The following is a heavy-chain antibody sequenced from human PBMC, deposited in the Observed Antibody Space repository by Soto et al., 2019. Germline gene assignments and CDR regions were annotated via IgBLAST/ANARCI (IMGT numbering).Heavy chain of an antibody. CDR3: AKDRRIAAAGLYYYYYGMDV. J-gene: IGHJ6*02. CDR2: ISGSGGST. D-gene: IGHD6-13*01. Sequence: GGSLRLSCAASGFTLSSYAMSGVRQAPGKGLEWVSAISGSGGSTYYADSVKGRFTISRDNSKNTLYLQMNSLRAEDTAVYYCAKDRRIAAAGLYYYYYGMDVWGQGTTVTVSS. V-gene: IGHV3-23*01. CDR1: GFTLSSYA.